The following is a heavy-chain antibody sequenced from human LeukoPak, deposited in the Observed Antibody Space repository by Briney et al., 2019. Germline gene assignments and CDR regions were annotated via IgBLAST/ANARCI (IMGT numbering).Heavy chain of an antibody. CDR2: IYYSGST. Sequence: SETLSLTCTVSGDSISSTSYYWGWIRQSPGKGLEWIGSIYYSGSTYYNPSLKSRVTISVDTSKNQFSLKLTSVTAADTAVYYCARGSTWYQTNFDYWGQGTLVTVSS. CDR3: ARGSTWYQTNFDY. CDR1: GDSISSTSYY. J-gene: IGHJ4*02. V-gene: IGHV4-39*07. D-gene: IGHD6-13*01.